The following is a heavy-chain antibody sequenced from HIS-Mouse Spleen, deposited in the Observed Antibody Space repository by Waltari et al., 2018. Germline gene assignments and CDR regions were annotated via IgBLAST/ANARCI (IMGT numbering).Heavy chain of an antibody. CDR1: GGSFSGYY. D-gene: IGHD7-27*01. V-gene: IGHV4-34*01. CDR2: INQSGSN. CDR3: ARVRTGDPSYWYFDL. Sequence: QVQLQQWGAGLLKPSETLSLTCAVYGGSFSGYYWSWIRQPPGKGLEWIGEINQSGSNNYNPSLKSRVTISVDTSKNQFSLKLSSVTAADTAVYYCARVRTGDPSYWYFDLWGRGTLVTVSS. J-gene: IGHJ2*01.